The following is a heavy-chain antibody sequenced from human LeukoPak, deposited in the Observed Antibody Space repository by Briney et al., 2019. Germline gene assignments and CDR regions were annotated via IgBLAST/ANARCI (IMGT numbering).Heavy chain of an antibody. CDR3: ARVPSPSMIVVAYYFDY. Sequence: GASVKVSCKASGYTFTSYYMHWVRQAPGQGLEWMGIINPSGGSTSYAQKFQGRVTMTRDTSTSTVYMELSSLRSEDTAVYYCARVPSPSMIVVAYYFDYWGQGTLVTVSS. CDR2: INPSGGST. CDR1: GYTFTSYY. V-gene: IGHV1-46*01. J-gene: IGHJ4*02. D-gene: IGHD3-22*01.